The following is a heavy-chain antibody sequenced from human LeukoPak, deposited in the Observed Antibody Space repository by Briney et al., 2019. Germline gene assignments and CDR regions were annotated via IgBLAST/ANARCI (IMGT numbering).Heavy chain of an antibody. CDR3: VREVVATVAYSSGWFDY. D-gene: IGHD6-19*01. J-gene: IGHJ4*02. V-gene: IGHV1-69*13. CDR2: IIPIFGTA. Sequence: ASVKVSCKASGGTFSSYAISWVRQAPGQGLEWMGGIIPIFGTANYAQKFQGRVTITADESTSTAYMELSSLRSEDTAVYYCVREVVATVAYSSGWFDYWGQGTLVTVSS. CDR1: GGTFSSYA.